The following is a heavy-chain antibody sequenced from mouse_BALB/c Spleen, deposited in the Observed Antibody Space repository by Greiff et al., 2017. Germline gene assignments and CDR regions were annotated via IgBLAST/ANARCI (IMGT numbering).Heavy chain of an antibody. J-gene: IGHJ3*01. CDR3: ARDRGFAY. V-gene: IGHV5-6-3*01. Sequence: EVKLMESGGGLVQPGGSLKLYCAASGFTFSSYGMSWVRQTPDKRLELVATINSNGGSTYYPDSVKGRFTISRDNAKNTLYLQMSSLKSEDTAMYYCARDRGFAYWGQGTLVTVSA. D-gene: IGHD3-1*01. CDR1: GFTFSSYG. CDR2: INSNGGST.